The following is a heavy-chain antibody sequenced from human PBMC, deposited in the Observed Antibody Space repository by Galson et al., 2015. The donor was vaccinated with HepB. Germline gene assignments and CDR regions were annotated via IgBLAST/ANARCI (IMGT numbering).Heavy chain of an antibody. CDR3: ARAGYKANGGYSHY. CDR2: ISYDGSNK. Sequence: SLRLSCAASGFTFGSYAMHWVRQAPGKGLEWVAVISYDGSNKNYADYVNGRSTISRDNSKNTLYLQVNSLQADDTAVYYCARAGYKANGGYSHYWGQGTLVTVSS. D-gene: IGHD3-22*01. CDR1: GFTFGSYA. V-gene: IGHV3-30-3*01. J-gene: IGHJ4*02.